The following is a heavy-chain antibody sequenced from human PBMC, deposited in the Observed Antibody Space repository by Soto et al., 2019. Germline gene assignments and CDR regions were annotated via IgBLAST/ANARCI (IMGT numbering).Heavy chain of an antibody. D-gene: IGHD3-22*01. CDR2: IIPIVETP. V-gene: IGHV1-69*01. Sequence: QVQLVQSGAEVKKPGSSMKVSCKASGGTFNSYDINWVRQAPGQGLEWMGGIIPIVETPKYAQKFQGRVTITADESTNTVDMELSSLRSEDTAMYYCARLSRPNYYDTSGFFTDNWFDTWGQGTLVTVSS. CDR1: GGTFNSYD. CDR3: ARLSRPNYYDTSGFFTDNWFDT. J-gene: IGHJ5*02.